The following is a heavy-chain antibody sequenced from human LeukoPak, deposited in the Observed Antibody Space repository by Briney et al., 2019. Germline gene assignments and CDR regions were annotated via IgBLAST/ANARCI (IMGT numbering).Heavy chain of an antibody. D-gene: IGHD1-26*01. V-gene: IGHV1-2*02. J-gene: IGHJ4*02. CDR2: INPNSGGT. CDR3: ATERSAVGAIKSGLFDY. CDR1: GYTFTGYY. Sequence: ASVKVSCKASGYTFTGYYMHWVRQAPGQGLEWMGWINPNSGGTNYAQKFQGRVTMTRDTSISTAYMELSRLRSDDTAVYYCATERSAVGAIKSGLFDYWGQGTLVTVSS.